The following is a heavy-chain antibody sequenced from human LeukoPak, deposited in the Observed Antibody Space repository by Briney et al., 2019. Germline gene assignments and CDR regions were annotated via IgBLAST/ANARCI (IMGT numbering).Heavy chain of an antibody. Sequence: GGSLRLSCAASGFTVNNVYMAWVRQAPGKGLERVSVIHSDGSTFYADSVKGRFSISRDSSKNTLYLQLTSLRAEDTALYYCVRDRYYYDSSGYYDAFDIWGQGTMVSVSS. CDR3: VRDRYYYDSSGYYDAFDI. D-gene: IGHD3-22*01. V-gene: IGHV3-53*01. CDR1: GFTVNNVY. CDR2: IHSDGST. J-gene: IGHJ3*02.